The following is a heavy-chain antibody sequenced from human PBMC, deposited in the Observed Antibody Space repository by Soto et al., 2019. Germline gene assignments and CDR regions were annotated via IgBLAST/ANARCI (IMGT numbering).Heavy chain of an antibody. CDR2: IIPIFGTA. V-gene: IGHV1-69*13. CDR3: ARGPDPGNYYESSGYYGDYAFDI. D-gene: IGHD3-22*01. J-gene: IGHJ3*02. CDR1: GDTFSSYA. Sequence: SVKVSCKASGDTFSSYAISWVRQAPGQGLEWMGGIIPIFGTANYAQKFQGRVTITADESTSTAYMELSSLRSEDTAVYYCARGPDPGNYYESSGYYGDYAFDISGQGTMVNVSS.